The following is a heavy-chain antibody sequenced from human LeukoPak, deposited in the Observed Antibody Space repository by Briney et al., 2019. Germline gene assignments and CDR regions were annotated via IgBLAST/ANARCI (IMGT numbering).Heavy chain of an antibody. CDR3: ARQIKGSSWSDWFDP. CDR1: GFTFDDYG. D-gene: IGHD6-13*01. J-gene: IGHJ5*02. CDR2: INWNGGST. V-gene: IGHV3-20*04. Sequence: GGSLRLSCAASGFTFDDYGMSWVRQAPGKGLEWVSGINWNGGSTGYADSVKGRFTISRDNAKNFLYLQMNSLRAEDTALYYCARQIKGSSWSDWFDPWGQGTLVTVSS.